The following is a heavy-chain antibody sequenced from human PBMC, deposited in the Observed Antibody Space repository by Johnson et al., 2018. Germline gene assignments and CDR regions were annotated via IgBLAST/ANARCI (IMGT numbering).Heavy chain of an antibody. CDR2: IKQDGREK. V-gene: IGHV3-7*01. J-gene: IGHJ6*03. D-gene: IGHD3-16*02. CDR3: ARDKTPYYDYVWGSYRYTSYYYYMDV. CDR1: GFTFSSYW. Sequence: VQLVESGGGLVQPGGSLRLSCAASGFTFSSYWMSWVRQAPGKGLEWVANIKQDGREKYYVDSVKGRFTISRDNAQNSLSLQMTSLSAEDTAVYYCARDKTPYYDYVWGSYRYTSYYYYMDVWGKGTTVTVSS.